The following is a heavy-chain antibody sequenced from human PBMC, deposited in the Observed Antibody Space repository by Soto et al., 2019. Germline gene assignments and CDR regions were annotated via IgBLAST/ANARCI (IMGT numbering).Heavy chain of an antibody. Sequence: VQLVQAGGGLVKPWGSLRLSCTASGRTFNNAWMSRVRQAPGKVLEWAGRGKCKTDGGTTDYAAPVKGRFIISRADSKNTMYLHMNSLNTEDKAVDYCTTVPQQWLVAEWFAPWGQGTLVTVSS. CDR1: GRTFNNAW. CDR3: TTVPQQWLVAEWFAP. V-gene: IGHV3-15*01. J-gene: IGHJ5*02. D-gene: IGHD6-19*01. CDR2: GKCKTDGGTT.